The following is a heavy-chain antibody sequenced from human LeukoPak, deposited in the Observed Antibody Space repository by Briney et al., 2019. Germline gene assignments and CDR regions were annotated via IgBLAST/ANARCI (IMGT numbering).Heavy chain of an antibody. D-gene: IGHD3-22*01. CDR2: IYTSGST. Sequence: SETLSLTCTVSGGSISSGSYYWSWIRQPAGKGLEWIGRIYTSGSTNYNPSLKSRVTISVDTSKNQFSLKLSSVTAADTAVYYCARDGRYHDSSGYYWDYWGQGTLVTVSS. CDR3: ARDGRYHDSSGYYWDY. V-gene: IGHV4-61*02. CDR1: GGSISSGSYY. J-gene: IGHJ4*02.